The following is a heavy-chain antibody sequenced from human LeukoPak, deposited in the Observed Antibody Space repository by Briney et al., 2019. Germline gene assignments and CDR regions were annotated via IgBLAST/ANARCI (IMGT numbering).Heavy chain of an antibody. CDR2: IYPGDSDT. J-gene: IGHJ4*02. Sequence: GESLKISCQGSGYSFSNYWIGWVRQMPGKGLDWMGIIYPGDSDTRYSPSFQGQVTISADKSISTAYLQWSSLKASDTAMYYCARSPKDIVVVPAASPLCFDYWGQGTLVTVSS. D-gene: IGHD2-2*01. CDR1: GYSFSNYW. CDR3: ARSPKDIVVVPAASPLCFDY. V-gene: IGHV5-51*01.